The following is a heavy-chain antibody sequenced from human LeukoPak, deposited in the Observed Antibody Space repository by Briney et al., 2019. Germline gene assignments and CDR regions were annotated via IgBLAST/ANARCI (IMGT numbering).Heavy chain of an antibody. CDR1: GGSISETNYY. D-gene: IGHD1-14*01. CDR2: MYYSGST. J-gene: IGHJ4*02. Sequence: SETLSLTCTVSGGSISETNYYWAWIRQPPGKGLEWIGSMYYSGSTYQNPSLRSRVTISLDTSKNQFSVKLTSVTAADTAVYYCARDGSTGYFDYWGQGTLVTVSS. V-gene: IGHV4-39*02. CDR3: ARDGSTGYFDY.